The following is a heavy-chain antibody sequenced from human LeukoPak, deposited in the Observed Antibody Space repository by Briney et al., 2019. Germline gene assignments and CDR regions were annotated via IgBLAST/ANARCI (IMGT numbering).Heavy chain of an antibody. D-gene: IGHD2-2*02. CDR3: ARSSDCSRASCFTSYFDS. J-gene: IGHJ4*02. V-gene: IGHV4-34*01. CDR2: INHSGST. CDR1: GGSFSGYY. Sequence: SETLSLTCAVYGGSFSGYYWSWIRQPPGKGLEWIGEINHSGSTNYNPSLKSRVTMSVDTSKSQFSLRLSSVTAADTAMYYCARSSDCSRASCFTSYFDSWGQGTLVTVSS.